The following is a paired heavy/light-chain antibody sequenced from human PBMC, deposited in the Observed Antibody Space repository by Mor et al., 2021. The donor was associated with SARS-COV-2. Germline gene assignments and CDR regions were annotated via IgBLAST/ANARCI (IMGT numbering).Light chain of an antibody. CDR1: SSDVSGFDA. CDR2: EVI. CDR3: SSYTSSATLV. V-gene: IGLV2-14*01. Sequence: QSALTQPASVSGSPGHSVTISCTGSSSDVSGFDAVSWYQHHPGKVPKLLIFEVIHRPSGVSNRFSGSRSANTASLTISGLQPEDEADYYCSSYTSSATLVFGGGTKLTVL. J-gene: IGLJ2*01.
Heavy chain of an antibody. Sequence: QVQLQQSGPRLVKPSQTLSLTCAISGDGVSSNSATWNWIRWSPSRGLEWLGRTFYRSKWYYAYAVPMEGRLTITADTSKNQFSLQLNSVTPEDTAVYYCARDPGAYHSAFDIWGQGTMVSVSS. CDR3: ARDPGAYHSAFDI. D-gene: IGHD2-2*01. CDR1: GDGVSSNSAT. CDR2: TFYRSKWYY. J-gene: IGHJ3*02. V-gene: IGHV6-1*01.